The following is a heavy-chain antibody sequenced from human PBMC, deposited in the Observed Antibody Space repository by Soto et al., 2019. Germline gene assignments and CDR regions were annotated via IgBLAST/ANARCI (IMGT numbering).Heavy chain of an antibody. CDR1: GGSLSNFG. D-gene: IGHD3-22*01. CDR2: IIPVFGTP. CDR3: ARGGATKIVVTTYYAMDV. V-gene: IGHV1-69*12. Sequence: QVQLVQSGAEVKKPGSSVKVSCTASGGSLSNFGISWVRQAPGQGLEWMGAIIPVFGTPNYAQKFQDRVTMNADESTTTVYMEVRSLTAEDTAVYYCARGGATKIVVTTYYAMDVWGQGTTVTVSS. J-gene: IGHJ6*02.